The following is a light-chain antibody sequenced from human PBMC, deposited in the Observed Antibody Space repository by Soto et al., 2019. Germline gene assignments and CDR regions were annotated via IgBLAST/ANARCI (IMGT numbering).Light chain of an antibody. CDR1: QGIKND. CDR3: QQYYSFPWT. CDR2: AAS. J-gene: IGKJ1*01. Sequence: AIQMTQSPSSLSSSVLDRVTITCRASQGIKNDLGWYQQKPGKAPKLLIYAASSLQSGVPSRFSGSGSGTDFTLTISCLQSEDFATYYCQQYYSFPWTFGQGTKVDIK. V-gene: IGKV1-6*01.